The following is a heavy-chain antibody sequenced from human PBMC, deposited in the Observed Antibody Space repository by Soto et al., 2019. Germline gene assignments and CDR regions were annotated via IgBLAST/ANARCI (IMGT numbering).Heavy chain of an antibody. CDR3: ARANRNDNDAFDI. Sequence: PGGSLRLSCAASGFTFSSYGMHWVRQAPGKGLEWVAVIWYDGSNKYYADSVKGRLTISRDNSKNTLYLQMNSLRAEDTAVYYCARANRNDNDAFDIWGQGTMVT. J-gene: IGHJ3*02. CDR2: IWYDGSNK. V-gene: IGHV3-33*01. D-gene: IGHD1-1*01. CDR1: GFTFSSYG.